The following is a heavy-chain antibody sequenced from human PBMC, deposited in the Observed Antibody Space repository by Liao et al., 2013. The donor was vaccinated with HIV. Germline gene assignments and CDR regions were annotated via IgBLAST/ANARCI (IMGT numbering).Heavy chain of an antibody. CDR2: IYDSGST. V-gene: IGHV4-59*01. CDR1: GGSISSYY. Sequence: QVQLQESGPGLVKPSETLSLTCTVSGGSISSYYWSWIRQPPGKGLEWIGYIYDSGSTNYNPSLKSRVTISVDTSKNQFSLKLSSVTAADTAVYYCARDLGSGSGGTCYSEECDAFDIWGQGTMVTVSS. J-gene: IGHJ3*02. CDR3: ARDLGSGSGGTCYSEECDAFDI. D-gene: IGHD2-15*01.